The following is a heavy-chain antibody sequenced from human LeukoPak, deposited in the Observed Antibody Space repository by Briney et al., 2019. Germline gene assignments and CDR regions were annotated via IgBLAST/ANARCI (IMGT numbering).Heavy chain of an antibody. J-gene: IGHJ6*03. D-gene: IGHD3-16*01. Sequence: GGSLRLFCATSGFSFNRRGMNWVRQPPGKGLEWVSYISPRSETIFYAESVQGRFAVSRDDAKGSLYLQMHTLRVEDTAVYYCARIDGPTVFTYYMDLWGKGTTVTVAS. CDR3: ARIDGPTVFTYYMDL. CDR1: GFSFNRRG. V-gene: IGHV3-48*04. CDR2: ISPRSETI.